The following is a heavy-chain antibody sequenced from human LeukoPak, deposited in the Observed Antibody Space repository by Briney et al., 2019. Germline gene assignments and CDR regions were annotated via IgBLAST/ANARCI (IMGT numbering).Heavy chain of an antibody. CDR3: ARNENSGWGYFDY. CDR2: IGGSNGIT. D-gene: IGHD5-12*01. CDR1: GFTFSNAW. Sequence: PGGSLRLSCAASGFTFSNAWMNWVRQAPGKGLEWVSVIGGSNGITFYVGSVMGRFTISRDNSKDTLYLQMNSLRAEDTAVYYCARNENSGWGYFDYWGQGTLVTVSS. J-gene: IGHJ4*02. V-gene: IGHV3-23*01.